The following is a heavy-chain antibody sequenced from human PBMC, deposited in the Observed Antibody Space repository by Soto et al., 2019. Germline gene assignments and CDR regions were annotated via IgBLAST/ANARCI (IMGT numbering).Heavy chain of an antibody. D-gene: IGHD3-16*01. CDR1: VFTFSSYA. V-gene: IGHV3-23*01. Sequence: EVQLLESGGGLVQPGGSLRLSCAASVFTFSSYAMSWVRQAQGKGLEWVSAISGSGGSTYYVDSVKGRFTISRVNSNNTRYLQMNSLRAEDTAVYYCAKGDLGRSLVAFDIWGQGPMVTVSS. CDR3: AKGDLGRSLVAFDI. J-gene: IGHJ3*02. CDR2: ISGSGGST.